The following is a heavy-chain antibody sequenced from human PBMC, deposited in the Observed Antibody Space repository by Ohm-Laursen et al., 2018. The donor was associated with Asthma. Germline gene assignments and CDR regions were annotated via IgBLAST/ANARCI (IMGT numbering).Heavy chain of an antibody. Sequence: GSLRLSCTASGFTFSTYAMNWVRQAPGQGLEWVSVISGSGGTTYYADSVEGRFTISRDNSKNTLYLQMNSLRAEDTALYYCAKDMGAVAGTNSMDVWGQGTTVTVSS. CDR1: GFTFSTYA. V-gene: IGHV3-23*01. J-gene: IGHJ6*02. CDR2: ISGSGGTT. D-gene: IGHD6-19*01. CDR3: AKDMGAVAGTNSMDV.